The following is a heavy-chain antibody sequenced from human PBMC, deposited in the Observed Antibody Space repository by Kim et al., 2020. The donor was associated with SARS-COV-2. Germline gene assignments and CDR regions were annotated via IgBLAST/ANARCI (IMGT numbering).Heavy chain of an antibody. D-gene: IGHD3-16*01. Sequence: YYRDSGRGRFTISRDNSQATLYLQMDSLSVEDTAVYYCAKSYTSGTYFFDFWGQGTPVTVSS. J-gene: IGHJ4*02. CDR3: AKSYTSGTYFFDF. V-gene: IGHV3-33*06.